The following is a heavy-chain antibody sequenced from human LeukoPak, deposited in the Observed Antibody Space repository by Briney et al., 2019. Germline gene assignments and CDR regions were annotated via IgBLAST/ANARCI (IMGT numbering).Heavy chain of an antibody. CDR1: GFTFSSYW. CDR2: IKQDGSEK. CDR3: ARALGPRSTDYGMDV. J-gene: IGHJ6*02. V-gene: IGHV3-7*01. Sequence: GGSLRLSCAASGFTFSSYWMSWVRQAPGKGLEWVANIKQDGSEKYYVDSVKGRFTISRDNAKNSLYLQMNSLRAGDTAVYYCARALGPRSTDYGMDVWGQGTTVTVSS. D-gene: IGHD2-2*01.